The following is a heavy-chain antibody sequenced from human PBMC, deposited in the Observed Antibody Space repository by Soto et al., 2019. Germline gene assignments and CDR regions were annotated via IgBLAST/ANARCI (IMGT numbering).Heavy chain of an antibody. V-gene: IGHV3-30*03. CDR1: GFIFSHYG. CDR2: ISYDGSDR. CDR3: ARKHDDYGDYVVDY. Sequence: QVQLVESGGGVVQPGRSLRLSCAASGFIFSHYGMHWVRQAPGRGLGWVAVISYDGSDRFYAESVKGRFTISKDSSKNTLYLEMNSLRVEDTAVYYCARKHDDYGDYVVDYWGQGTLATVSS. J-gene: IGHJ4*02. D-gene: IGHD4-17*01.